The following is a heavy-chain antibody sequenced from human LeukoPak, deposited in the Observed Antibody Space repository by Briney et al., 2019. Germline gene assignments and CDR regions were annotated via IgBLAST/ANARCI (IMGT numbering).Heavy chain of an antibody. D-gene: IGHD1-1*01. CDR3: ARDNDQLGLDPFDY. Sequence: SETLSLTCAVSGVAISRGGYAWNWIRQPPGKGLEWIAYIYHSGTTYYNPSLKSRATISVDTSKNQFSLKLSSVTAADTAMYYCARDNDQLGLDPFDYWGQGTLVTVSS. CDR1: GVAISRGGYA. CDR2: IYHSGTT. V-gene: IGHV4-30-4*07. J-gene: IGHJ4*02.